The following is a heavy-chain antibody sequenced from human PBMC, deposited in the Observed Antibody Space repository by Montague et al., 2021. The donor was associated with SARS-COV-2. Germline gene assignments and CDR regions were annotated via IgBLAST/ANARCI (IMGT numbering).Heavy chain of an antibody. V-gene: IGHV4-39*01. Sequence: SETLSLTCTVSGGSISSSSYYWGWIRQPPGKGLEWIGSIYYSGSTYYNPSLKSRVTISVDTSKNQFSLKLGSVTAADMAVYYCATLGNNYYDSSGYGDVWGQGTTVTVSS. CDR1: GGSISSSSYY. CDR3: ATLGNNYYDSSGYGDV. CDR2: IYYSGST. D-gene: IGHD3-22*01. J-gene: IGHJ6*02.